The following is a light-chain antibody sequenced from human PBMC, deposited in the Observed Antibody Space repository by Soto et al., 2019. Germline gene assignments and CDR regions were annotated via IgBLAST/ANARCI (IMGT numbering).Light chain of an antibody. CDR3: AAWDDSLNVVV. V-gene: IGLV1-44*01. CDR2: SNN. J-gene: IGLJ2*01. Sequence: QSVLTQPPSASGTPGQRVTISCSGSSSNIGSNTVNWYQQLPETAPKLLIYSNNQRSSWVTDRFSGSKSGTSASLAISGLQYEDEADYYCAAWDDSLNVVVFGGGTKLTVL. CDR1: SSNIGSNT.